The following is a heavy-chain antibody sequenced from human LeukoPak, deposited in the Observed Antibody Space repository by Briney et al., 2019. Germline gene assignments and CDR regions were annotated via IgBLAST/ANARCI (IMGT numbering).Heavy chain of an antibody. V-gene: IGHV1-69*05. D-gene: IGHD3-22*01. CDR1: GGTFSSYA. CDR3: ARDQTRYYYDSSGYHNWFDP. CDR2: IIPIFGTA. J-gene: IGHJ5*02. Sequence: SVKVSCKASGGTFSSYAISWVRQAPGQGLEWMGRIIPIFGTANYAQKFQGRVTITTDESTSTAYMELSGLRSEDTAVYYCARDQTRYYYDSSGYHNWFDPWGQGTLVTVSS.